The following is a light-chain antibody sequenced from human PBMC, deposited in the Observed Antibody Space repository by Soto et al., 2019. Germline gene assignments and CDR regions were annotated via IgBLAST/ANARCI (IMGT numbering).Light chain of an antibody. CDR3: QQHNDYTAVT. CDR1: QTISTS. Sequence: DIQMTQSPSTLSASVGDRVTITCRASQTISTSSAWYQFKPGKAPKLLIFDATTLQTGVPSRFSGSGFGTEFTLTITGLQPDDFATYYCQQHNDYTAVTFGQGTKVDIK. V-gene: IGKV1-5*01. J-gene: IGKJ2*01. CDR2: DAT.